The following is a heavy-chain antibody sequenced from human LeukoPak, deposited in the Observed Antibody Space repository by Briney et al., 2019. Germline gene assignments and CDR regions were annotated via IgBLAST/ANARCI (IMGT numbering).Heavy chain of an antibody. J-gene: IGHJ4*02. CDR1: GDSITSHNW. V-gene: IGHV4-4*02. CDR2: IHLGGST. Sequence: SETLSLTCAVSGDSITSHNWWSWVRQPPGKGLEWVGEIHLGGSTNYHPSLKSRVTISVDTSKNQFSLKLSSVTAADTAVYYCARRTVTTEFSFDYWGQGTLVTVSS. D-gene: IGHD4-17*01. CDR3: ARRTVTTEFSFDY.